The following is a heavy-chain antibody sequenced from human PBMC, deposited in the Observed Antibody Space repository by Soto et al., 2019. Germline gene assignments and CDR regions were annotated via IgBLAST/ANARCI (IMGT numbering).Heavy chain of an antibody. CDR1: GGSFSGYY. D-gene: IGHD3-10*01. Sequence: PSETLSLTCAVYGGSFSGYYWSWIRQPPGKGLEWIGEINHSGSTNYNPSLKSRVTISVDTSKNQFSLKLSSVTAADTAVYYCARDRRFITMVRGVIILDYWGQGTLVTVS. V-gene: IGHV4-34*01. CDR3: ARDRRFITMVRGVIILDY. J-gene: IGHJ4*02. CDR2: INHSGST.